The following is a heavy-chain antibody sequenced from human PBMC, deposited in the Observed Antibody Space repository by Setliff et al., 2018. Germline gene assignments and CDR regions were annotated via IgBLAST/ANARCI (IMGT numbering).Heavy chain of an antibody. Sequence: GGSLRLSCAASGFRFSDLYMSWVRQVPGKGLEWLSKISGDGNTVYYADSVRGRFTISRDNAKNSLYLQMNSLRAEDSAVYYCASIDWGENFYNMDAWGKGTAVTVSS. D-gene: IGHD7-27*01. CDR2: ISGDGNTV. V-gene: IGHV3-11*04. J-gene: IGHJ6*03. CDR1: GFRFSDLY. CDR3: ASIDWGENFYNMDA.